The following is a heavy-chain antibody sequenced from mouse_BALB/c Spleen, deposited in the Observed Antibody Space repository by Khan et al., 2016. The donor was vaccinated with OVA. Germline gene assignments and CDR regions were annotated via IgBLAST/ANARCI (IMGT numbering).Heavy chain of an antibody. J-gene: IGHJ1*01. CDR1: GFSLTSYG. V-gene: IGHV2-6-1*01. Sequence: VQLKESGPGLVAPSQSLSITCTISGFSLTSYGIHWVRQPPGKGLEWLVVIWSDGKPTYNSALKSRLNIIKDNSKSQVFLKMNSLQTDDTARYYCARQIFPGYFDVWGAGTTVTVSS. CDR3: ARQIFPGYFDV. CDR2: IWSDGKP.